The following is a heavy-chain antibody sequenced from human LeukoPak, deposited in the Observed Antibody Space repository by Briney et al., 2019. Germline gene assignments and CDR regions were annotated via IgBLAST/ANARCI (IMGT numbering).Heavy chain of an antibody. V-gene: IGHV3-7*01. CDR2: IKQDGSEK. Sequence: PGGSLRLSCAASGFTFSSYWMSWVRQAPGKGLEWVANIKQDGSEKYYVDSVKGRFTISRDNAKNSLYLQMNSLRAEDTAVYYCARDLGSSTRMHWVNDAFDIWGQGTMVTVSS. J-gene: IGHJ3*02. D-gene: IGHD2-2*01. CDR1: GFTFSSYW. CDR3: ARDLGSSTRMHWVNDAFDI.